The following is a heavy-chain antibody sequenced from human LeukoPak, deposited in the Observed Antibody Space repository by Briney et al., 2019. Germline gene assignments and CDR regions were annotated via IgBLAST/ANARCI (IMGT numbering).Heavy chain of an antibody. Sequence: GGSLRLSCAASGFTFSSCAMSWVRQAPGKGLEWVSAISGSGGSTYYADSVKGRFTISRDNSKNTLYLQMNSMRAEDTAVYYCANAGDDGAVGDYWGQGTLVTVSS. J-gene: IGHJ4*02. D-gene: IGHD1-1*01. V-gene: IGHV3-23*01. CDR3: ANAGDDGAVGDY. CDR1: GFTFSSCA. CDR2: ISGSGGST.